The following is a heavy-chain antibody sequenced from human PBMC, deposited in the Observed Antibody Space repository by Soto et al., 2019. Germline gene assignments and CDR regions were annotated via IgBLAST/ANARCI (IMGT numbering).Heavy chain of an antibody. CDR1: GFTFSSYG. CDR2: ISYDGSNK. D-gene: IGHD3-3*01. CDR3: AKTTDDFWSGPNYYGMDV. J-gene: IGHJ6*02. V-gene: IGHV3-30*18. Sequence: GESLKISCAASGFTFSSYGMHWVRQAPGKGLEWVAVISYDGSNKYYADSVKGRFTISRDNSKNTLYLQMNSLRAEDTAVYYCAKTTDDFWSGPNYYGMDVWGQGTTVTVSS.